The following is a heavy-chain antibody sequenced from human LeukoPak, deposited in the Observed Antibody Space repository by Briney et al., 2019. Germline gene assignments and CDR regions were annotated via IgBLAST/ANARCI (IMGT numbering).Heavy chain of an antibody. CDR3: ARGGRYCSGGSCYSVQH. J-gene: IGHJ1*01. Sequence: SVKVSCKASGGTFSSYAISWVRQAPGQGLEWMGRIIPIFGTANYAQKFQGRVTITTDESTSTAYMELSSLRSEDTAVYYCARGGRYCSGGSCYSVQHWGQGTLVTVSS. V-gene: IGHV1-69*05. CDR1: GGTFSSYA. D-gene: IGHD2-15*01. CDR2: IIPIFGTA.